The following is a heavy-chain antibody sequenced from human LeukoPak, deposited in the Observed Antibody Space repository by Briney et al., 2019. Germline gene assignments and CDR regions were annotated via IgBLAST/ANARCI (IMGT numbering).Heavy chain of an antibody. J-gene: IGHJ4*02. CDR1: GFTVSSSY. Sequence: GGSLRLSCAASGFTVSSSYMSWVRQAPGKGLEWVSVIYSDGDTYYPESVKGRFTISRDNSKNTLYLQMNSLRAEDTAVYYCARDPHIVGTKGHFDYWGQGTLVTVSS. V-gene: IGHV3-53*05. D-gene: IGHD1-26*01. CDR3: ARDPHIVGTKGHFDY. CDR2: IYSDGDT.